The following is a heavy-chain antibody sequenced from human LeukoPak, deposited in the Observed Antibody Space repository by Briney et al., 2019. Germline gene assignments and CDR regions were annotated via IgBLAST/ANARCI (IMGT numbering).Heavy chain of an antibody. Sequence: GSSEKVSCKASGGTFSSYAISWVRQAPGQGLEWMGWISAYNGNTNYAQKLQGRVTMTTDTSTSTAYMELRSLRSDDTAVYYCARGRAFSSGWYPAYYYFDYWGQGTLVTVSS. CDR1: GGTFSSYA. V-gene: IGHV1-18*01. D-gene: IGHD6-19*01. CDR3: ARGRAFSSGWYPAYYYFDY. J-gene: IGHJ4*02. CDR2: ISAYNGNT.